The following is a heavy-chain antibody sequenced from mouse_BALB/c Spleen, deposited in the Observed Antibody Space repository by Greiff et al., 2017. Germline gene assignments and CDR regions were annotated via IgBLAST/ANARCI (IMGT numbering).Heavy chain of an antibody. CDR2: IDPANGNT. J-gene: IGHJ3*01. V-gene: IGHV14-3*02. D-gene: IGHD4-1*01. CDR3: ARGKLGREGFAY. Sequence: EVQLKQSGAELVKPGASVKLSCTASGFNIKDTYMHWVKQRPEQGLEWIGRIDPANGNTKYDPKFQGKATITADTSSNTAYLQLSSLTSEDSAVYYCARGKLGREGFAYWGQGTLVTVSA. CDR1: GFNIKDTY.